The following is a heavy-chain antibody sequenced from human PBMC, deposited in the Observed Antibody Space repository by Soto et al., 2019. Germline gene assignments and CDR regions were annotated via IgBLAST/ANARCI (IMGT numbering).Heavy chain of an antibody. D-gene: IGHD1-1*01. J-gene: IGHJ4*02. Sequence: SETLSLTCAVSGGSISTYYWSWIRQPPGKGLEWLGYIFYTGSTDYNPSLKGRVTISLDTSKNQFSLKLTSVTAADTAVYYCARLDRGTYDYWGQGALVTVSS. CDR2: IFYTGST. V-gene: IGHV4-59*01. CDR3: ARLDRGTYDY. CDR1: GGSISTYY.